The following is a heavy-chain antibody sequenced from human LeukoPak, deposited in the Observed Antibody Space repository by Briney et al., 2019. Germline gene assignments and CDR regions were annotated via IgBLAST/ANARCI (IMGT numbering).Heavy chain of an antibody. D-gene: IGHD1-26*01. J-gene: IGHJ3*02. V-gene: IGHV3-33*06. CDR1: GFTFSSYG. CDR2: IWYDGSNK. CDR3: AKDRVRFIVGATFAFDI. Sequence: GGSLRLSCAASGFTFSSYGMHWVRQAPGKGLEWVAVIWYDGSNKYYADSVKGRFTISRDNSKNTLYLQMNSLRAEDTAVYYCAKDRVRFIVGATFAFDIWGQGTMVTVS.